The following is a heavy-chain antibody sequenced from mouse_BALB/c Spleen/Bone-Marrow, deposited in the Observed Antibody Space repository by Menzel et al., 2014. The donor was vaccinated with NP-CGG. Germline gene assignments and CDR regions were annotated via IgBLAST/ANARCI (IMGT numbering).Heavy chain of an antibody. J-gene: IGHJ2*01. Sequence: EAQLQESGGGLVKPGGSLKLSCAASGFTFSSYAMSWVRQTPEKRLEWVATISSGGSYTYYPDSVKGRFTISRDNAKNTLYLQMSSLRSEDTAMYYCARHGITRLLDYWGQGTTLTVSS. V-gene: IGHV5-9-3*01. CDR2: ISSGGSYT. CDR1: GFTFSSYA. D-gene: IGHD2-4*01. CDR3: ARHGITRLLDY.